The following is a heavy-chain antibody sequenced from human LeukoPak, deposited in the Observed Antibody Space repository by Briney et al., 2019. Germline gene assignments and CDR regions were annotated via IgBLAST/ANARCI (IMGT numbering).Heavy chain of an antibody. CDR2: IRPSGDNT. D-gene: IGHD6-19*01. J-gene: IGHJ5*02. Sequence: PPGGSLRLSCAASGFTFSSYDTTWVRQAPGRRLEWVSSIRPSGDNTYYGDSVKGRFTISRDNSKNTVYLQMNNMRVDDTAVYYCARVAGWHWFDPWGQGTLVTVSS. CDR3: ARVAGWHWFDP. V-gene: IGHV3-23*01. CDR1: GFTFSSYD.